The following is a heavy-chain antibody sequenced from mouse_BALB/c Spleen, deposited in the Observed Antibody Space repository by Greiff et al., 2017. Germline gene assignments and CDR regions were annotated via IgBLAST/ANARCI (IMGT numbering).Heavy chain of an antibody. CDR1: GYTFSSYW. D-gene: IGHD1-2*01. CDR3: AREYYGPCFDV. Sequence: VKLVESGAELMKPGASVKISCKATGYTFSSYWIEWVKQRPGHGLEWIGEILPGSGSTNYNEKFKGKATFTADTSSNTAYMQLSSLTSEDSAVYYCAREYYGPCFDVWGAGTTVTVSS. J-gene: IGHJ1*01. CDR2: ILPGSGST. V-gene: IGHV1-9*01.